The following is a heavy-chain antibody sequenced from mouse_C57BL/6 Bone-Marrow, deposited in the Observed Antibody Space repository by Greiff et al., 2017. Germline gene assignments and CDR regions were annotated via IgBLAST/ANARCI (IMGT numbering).Heavy chain of an antibody. CDR2: ISDGGSYT. J-gene: IGHJ4*01. V-gene: IGHV5-4*03. Sequence: EVKVVESGGGLVKPGGSLKLSCAASGFTFSSYAMSWVRQTPEKRLEWVATISDGGSYTYYPDNVKGRFTISRDNAKNNLYLQMSHLKSEDTAMXYCARDYGPNYYAMDYWGQGTSVTVSS. CDR1: GFTFSSYA. CDR3: ARDYGPNYYAMDY. D-gene: IGHD2-4*01.